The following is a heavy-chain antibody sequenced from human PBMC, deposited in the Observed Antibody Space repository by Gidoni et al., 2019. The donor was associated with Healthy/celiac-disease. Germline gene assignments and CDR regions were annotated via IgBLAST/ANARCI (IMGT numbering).Heavy chain of an antibody. J-gene: IGHJ3*02. CDR2: ISGSGGST. V-gene: IGHV3-23*01. CDR1: GFTFSSYA. CDR3: ANPMARQHDAFDI. Sequence: EVQLLESGGGLVQPGGSLGLSCAASGFTFSSYAMSWVRQAPGKGLEWFSAISGSGGSTYYADSVKGRFTISRDNSKNTLYLQMNSLRAEDTAVYYCANPMARQHDAFDIWGQGTMVTVSS.